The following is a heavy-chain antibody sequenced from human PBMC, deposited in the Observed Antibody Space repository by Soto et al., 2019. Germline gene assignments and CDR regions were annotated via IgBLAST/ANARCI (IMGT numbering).Heavy chain of an antibody. CDR3: ARLTRLTSGDYRSHYYYHGMDV. Sequence: GASVKVSCKASGYTFTSYGISWVRQAPGQGLEWMGWISAYNGNTNYAQKLQGRVTMTTDTSTSTAYMELRSLRSDGTAVYYCARLTRLTSGDYRSHYYYHGMDVWGQGTTVTVSS. J-gene: IGHJ6*02. V-gene: IGHV1-18*04. D-gene: IGHD4-17*01. CDR1: GYTFTSYG. CDR2: ISAYNGNT.